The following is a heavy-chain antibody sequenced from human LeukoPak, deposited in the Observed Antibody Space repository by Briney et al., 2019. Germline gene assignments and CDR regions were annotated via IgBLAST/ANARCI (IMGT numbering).Heavy chain of an antibody. CDR1: GYTFTGYY. CDR3: ARGNDILTGYYGNWFDP. V-gene: IGHV1-2*04. CDR2: INPNSGGT. D-gene: IGHD3-9*01. J-gene: IGHJ5*02. Sequence: GASVKVSCKASGYTFTGYYMHWVRQAPGQGLEWMGWINPNSGGTNYAQKFQGWVPMTRDTYISTAYMELSRLRSDATAVYYCARGNDILTGYYGNWFDPWGQGTLVTVSS.